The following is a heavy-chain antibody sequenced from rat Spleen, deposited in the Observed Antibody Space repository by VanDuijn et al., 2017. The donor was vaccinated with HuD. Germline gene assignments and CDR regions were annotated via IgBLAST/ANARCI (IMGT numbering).Heavy chain of an antibody. CDR1: GFSLTSYG. D-gene: IGHD4-3*01. CDR2: IQNGGST. V-gene: IGHV2-16*01. J-gene: IGHJ4*01. Sequence: QVQLKESGPGLVQPSQTLFLTCTVSGFSLTSYGVSWVRQPPGKGLEWMGRIQNGGSTDYNSALKSRLSISRDTSKSQVFLKMNSLQTEDTAMYFCARSGYNSGSYVMDAWGQGASVTVSS. CDR3: ARSGYNSGSYVMDA.